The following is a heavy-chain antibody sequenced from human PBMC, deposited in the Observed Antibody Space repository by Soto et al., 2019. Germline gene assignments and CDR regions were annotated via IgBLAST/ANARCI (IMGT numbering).Heavy chain of an antibody. CDR3: AKDRSLGGSYYYYGMDV. Sequence: PGGSLRLSCAASGFSNYCMHWVRQTPCKGLESVAVISYDGSSEYYADSVKGRFTISRDNSKKTLYLQINSLRAEDTAVYYCAKDRSLGGSYYYYGMDVWGQGTTVTVSS. D-gene: IGHD5-12*01. CDR1: GFSNYC. V-gene: IGHV3-30*18. CDR2: ISYDGSSE. J-gene: IGHJ6*02.